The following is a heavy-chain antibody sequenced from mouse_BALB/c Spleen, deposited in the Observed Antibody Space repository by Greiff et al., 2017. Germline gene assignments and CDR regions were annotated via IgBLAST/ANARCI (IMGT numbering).Heavy chain of an antibody. CDR3: ARDYYGNPFAY. J-gene: IGHJ3*01. CDR1: GYTFTDYN. V-gene: IGHV1S29*02. Sequence: EVQLQQSGPELVKPGASVKISCKASGYTFTDYNMHWVKQSHGKSLEWIGYIYPYNGGTGYNQKFKSKATLTVDTSSSTAYMVLRSLTAEDSAVYYCARDYYGNPFAYWGQGTLVTVSA. D-gene: IGHD2-1*01. CDR2: IYPYNGGT.